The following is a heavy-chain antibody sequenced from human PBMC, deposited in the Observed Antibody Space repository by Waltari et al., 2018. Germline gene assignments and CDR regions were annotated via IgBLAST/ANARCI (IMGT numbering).Heavy chain of an antibody. CDR1: GGSFSGYY. Sequence: QVQLQQWGAGLLKPSETLSLTCAVYGGSFSGYYWSWIRQPPGKGLEWIGEINHSGSTNYNPSLKSRVTISVDTSKNQFSLKLSSVTAADTAVYYCARQGDGYNFDYWGQGTLVTVSS. CDR3: ARQGDGYNFDY. CDR2: INHSGST. D-gene: IGHD5-12*01. J-gene: IGHJ4*02. V-gene: IGHV4-34*01.